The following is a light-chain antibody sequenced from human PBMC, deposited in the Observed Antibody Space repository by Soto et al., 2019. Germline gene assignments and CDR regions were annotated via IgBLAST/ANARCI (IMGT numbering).Light chain of an antibody. Sequence: DIVMTQSPDSLAVSLGERATINCKSSQSVLYSSNNKNYLAWYQQKPGQPPKLLIYWASTRESGVPDRFSGSGSGTDFPHTISSLQAEDVAVYYCQYGFTFGPGTKVDIK. CDR1: QSVLYSSNNKNY. CDR3: QYGFT. J-gene: IGKJ3*01. V-gene: IGKV4-1*01. CDR2: WAS.